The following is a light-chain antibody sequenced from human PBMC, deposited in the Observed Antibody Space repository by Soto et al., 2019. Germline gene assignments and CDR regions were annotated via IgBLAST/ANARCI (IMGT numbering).Light chain of an antibody. CDR1: QRGSSN. Sequence: ERVMTQSPATLSVSPGERATLSCRASQRGSSNLAWYQQKPGQAPRLLIYCAATRATGIPARFSGSGSGTKFTPTISSLQSEDFAVYYCQQYNNCPPVTFGGGTKVDIK. CDR3: QQYNNCPPVT. CDR2: CAA. V-gene: IGKV3-15*01. J-gene: IGKJ4*01.